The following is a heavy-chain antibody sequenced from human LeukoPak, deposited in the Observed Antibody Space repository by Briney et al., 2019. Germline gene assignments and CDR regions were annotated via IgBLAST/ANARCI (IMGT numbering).Heavy chain of an antibody. CDR3: TRDSSYGDYSTAFDY. V-gene: IGHV3-23*01. J-gene: IGHJ4*01. D-gene: IGHD4-17*01. CDR1: GFIFSNYA. Sequence: GGSLRLSCAASGFIFSNYAMTWVRQAPGKGLEWVSSSGSTTDYSDSVKGRFTISRDNSKNTLYLQMNSLRADDTAVYYCTRDSSYGDYSTAFDYWGQEPWSPSPQ. CDR2: SGSTT.